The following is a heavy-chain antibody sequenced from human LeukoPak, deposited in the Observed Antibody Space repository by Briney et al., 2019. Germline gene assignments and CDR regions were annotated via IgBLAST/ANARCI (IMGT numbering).Heavy chain of an antibody. J-gene: IGHJ5*02. Sequence: PSETLSLTCTVSGGSISSYYWSWIRQPAGKGLEWIGRIYTSGSTYYNPSLKSRVTISVDTSKNQFSLKLSSVTAADTAVYYCARSDSSAGPKWFDPWVREPWSPSPQ. CDR2: IYTSGST. CDR3: ARSDSSAGPKWFDP. CDR1: GGSISSYY. V-gene: IGHV4-4*07. D-gene: IGHD3-22*01.